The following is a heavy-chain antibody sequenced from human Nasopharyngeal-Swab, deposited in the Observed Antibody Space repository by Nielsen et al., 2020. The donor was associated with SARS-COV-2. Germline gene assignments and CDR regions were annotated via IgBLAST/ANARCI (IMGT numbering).Heavy chain of an antibody. D-gene: IGHD4-17*01. V-gene: IGHV1-69*13. CDR3: ARGGGAYYGDYSAFDI. CDR1: GSTFSNYA. CDR2: IIPRFGTA. J-gene: IGHJ4*02. Sequence: SVKVSCKASGSTFSNYAISWLRHAPGQGLEWMGGIIPRFGTANHAQKFRGRVTISADESTSTAFMELSTLRSEDTAVYYCARGGGAYYGDYSAFDIWGQGTLVTVSS.